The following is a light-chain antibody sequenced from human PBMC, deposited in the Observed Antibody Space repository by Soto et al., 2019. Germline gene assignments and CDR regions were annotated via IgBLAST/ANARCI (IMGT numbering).Light chain of an antibody. V-gene: IGLV2-14*01. CDR2: EVV. CDR3: CSYADGSICV. CDR1: SRDIGAYNY. J-gene: IGLJ1*01. Sequence: QSALTQPASVSGSPGQSISISCSGTSRDIGAYNYVSWYLQHPGKAPKLMIYEVVNRPSGVSNRFSGSKSGNTASLTISGLQAEDEADYYCCSYADGSICVFGTGTKLTVL.